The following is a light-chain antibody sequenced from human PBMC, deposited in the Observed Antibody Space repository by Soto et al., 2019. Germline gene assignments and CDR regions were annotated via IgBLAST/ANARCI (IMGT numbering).Light chain of an antibody. V-gene: IGKV3-20*01. CDR2: GAS. J-gene: IGKJ5*01. CDR3: QHYGRSPIT. Sequence: EIVLTQSPGTLSLSPGERATLSRRASQSVNSRLAWYQHKPGQAPRLLISGASSRATGIPDRFSGSGSATDFTLTISRLEPEDFALYYCQHYGRSPITFGQGTRLEIK. CDR1: QSVNSR.